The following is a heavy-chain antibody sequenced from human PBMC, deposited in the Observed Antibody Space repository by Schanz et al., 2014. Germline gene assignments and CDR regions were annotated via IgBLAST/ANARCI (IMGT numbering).Heavy chain of an antibody. CDR2: FNDGGVNK. J-gene: IGHJ4*02. CDR1: GFTFSTST. Sequence: EVQLVESGGGLVQPGGSLRLSCAASGFTFSTSTMHWVRQAPGKGLEWVSSFNDGGVNKYYADSVKGRFTISSDNSKSTLYLQMSSLRAEVTAVYYCAKSQGSSFDSWGQGTLVTVSS. D-gene: IGHD6-13*01. V-gene: IGHV3-23*04. CDR3: AKSQGSSFDS.